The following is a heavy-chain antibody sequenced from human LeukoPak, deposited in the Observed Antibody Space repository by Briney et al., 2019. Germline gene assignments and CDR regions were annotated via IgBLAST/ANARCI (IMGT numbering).Heavy chain of an antibody. CDR3: ARDIWAFNDYRGIAAAGDLGD. CDR2: IYSGGST. V-gene: IGHV3-66*01. J-gene: IGHJ4*02. CDR1: GFTVSSNY. D-gene: IGHD6-13*01. Sequence: GGSLRLSCAASGFTVSSNYMSWVRQAPGKGLEWVSVIYSGGSTYYADSVKGRFTISRDNSKNTLYLQMNSRRAEDTAVYYCARDIWAFNDYRGIAAAGDLGDWGQGTLVTVSS.